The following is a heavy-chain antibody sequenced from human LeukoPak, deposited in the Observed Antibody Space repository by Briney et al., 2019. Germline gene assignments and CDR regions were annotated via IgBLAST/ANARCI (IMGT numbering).Heavy chain of an antibody. Sequence: GGCLRLSCAASGFTFSSYDMHWVRQATGKGLEWVSAIGTAGDPYYPGSVKGRFTISRENAKNSLYLQMNSLRAGDTAVYYCARGLYCSSTSCRAGGMDVWGQGTTVTVSS. CDR1: GFTFSSYD. D-gene: IGHD2-2*01. J-gene: IGHJ6*02. V-gene: IGHV3-13*05. CDR3: ARGLYCSSTSCRAGGMDV. CDR2: IGTAGDP.